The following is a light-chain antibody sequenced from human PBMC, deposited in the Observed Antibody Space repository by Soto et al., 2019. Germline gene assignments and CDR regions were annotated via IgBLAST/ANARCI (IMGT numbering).Light chain of an antibody. CDR1: QSVLYSSNNKNY. J-gene: IGKJ1*01. V-gene: IGKV4-1*01. CDR3: QQYYTSPTWT. CDR2: WAS. Sequence: DIVMTQSPVSLAVFLGERATINCKSSQSVLYSSNNKNYVAWYQQKPGQPPKLLIYWASTRESGVPDRVSGSGCGTDFTLTISSVQAEDVAVYHCQQYYTSPTWTFGQGTKVEVK.